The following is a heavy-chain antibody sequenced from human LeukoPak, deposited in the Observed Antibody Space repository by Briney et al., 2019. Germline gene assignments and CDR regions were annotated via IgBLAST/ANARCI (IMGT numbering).Heavy chain of an antibody. D-gene: IGHD2-2*01. CDR2: VNPNSGNV. Sequence: ASVKVSCKASGYSFTNYDINWVRQAAGQGLEWMGWVNPNSGNVGYSQKFQGRVTLTRNTSLATTYMELTSLTSEDTAVYYCAREMGPARPGGGFDYWGQGTLVTVSS. CDR1: GYSFTNYD. J-gene: IGHJ4*02. V-gene: IGHV1-8*02. CDR3: AREMGPARPGGGFDY.